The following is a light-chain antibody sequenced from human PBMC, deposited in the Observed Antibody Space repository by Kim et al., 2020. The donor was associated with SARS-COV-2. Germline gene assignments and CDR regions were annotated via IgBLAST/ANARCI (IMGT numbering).Light chain of an antibody. CDR2: RNN. Sequence: QAGLTQPPSVSKGLRQTATLTCTGNSNNVGNQGAAWLQQHQGHPPKLLSYRNNNRPSGISERLSASRSVNTASLTITGLQPEDEADYYCSAWDSSLSAWVFGGGTKLTAL. CDR1: SNNVGNQG. V-gene: IGLV10-54*01. CDR3: SAWDSSLSAWV. J-gene: IGLJ3*02.